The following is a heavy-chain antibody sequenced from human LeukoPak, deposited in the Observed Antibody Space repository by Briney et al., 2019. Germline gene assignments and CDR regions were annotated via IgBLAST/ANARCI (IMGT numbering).Heavy chain of an antibody. CDR1: GFTFSSYW. Sequence: GGSLRLSCAASGFTFSSYWMSWVRQAPGKGLEWVANIKQDRSEKYYVDSVKGRFTISRDNAKNSLYLQMNSLRAEDTAVYYCARDKWGYDFWSGYYTWLDYWGQGTLVTVSS. CDR3: ARDKWGYDFWSGYYTWLDY. J-gene: IGHJ4*02. CDR2: IKQDRSEK. D-gene: IGHD3-3*01. V-gene: IGHV3-7*03.